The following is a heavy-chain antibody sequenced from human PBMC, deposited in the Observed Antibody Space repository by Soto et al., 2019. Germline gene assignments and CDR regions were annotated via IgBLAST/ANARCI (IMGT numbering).Heavy chain of an antibody. CDR3: ARDRRIAFYGMDV. V-gene: IGHV1-2*02. CDR2: INPNSGGT. J-gene: IGHJ6*02. D-gene: IGHD6-13*01. CDR1: GYTFTGYY. Sequence: GASVKVSCKASGYTFTGYYMHWVRQAPGQGLEWMGWINPNSGGTNYAQKFQGGVTMTRDTSISTAYMELSRLRSDDTAVYYCARDRRIAFYGMDVWGQGTTVTVSS.